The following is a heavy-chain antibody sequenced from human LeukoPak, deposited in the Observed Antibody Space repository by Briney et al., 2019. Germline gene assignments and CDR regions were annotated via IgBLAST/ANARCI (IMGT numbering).Heavy chain of an antibody. V-gene: IGHV1-69*10. CDR2: IIPILGIA. CDR1: GGTFSSYA. J-gene: IGHJ4*02. CDR3: ASSEGVRGLSDY. D-gene: IGHD3-10*01. Sequence: GASVKVSCKASGGTFSSYAISWVRQAPGQGLEWMGGIIPILGIANYAQKFRGRVTITADKSTSTAYMELSSLRSEDTAVYCCASSEGVRGLSDYWGQGTLVTVSS.